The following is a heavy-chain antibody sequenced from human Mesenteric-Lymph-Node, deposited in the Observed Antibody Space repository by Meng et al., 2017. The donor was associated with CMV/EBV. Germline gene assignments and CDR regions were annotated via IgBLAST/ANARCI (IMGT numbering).Heavy chain of an antibody. CDR1: GGSISSSSYY. D-gene: IGHD1-1*01. CDR2: IYYSGST. CDR3: ASLDRLQSYALGY. Sequence: SETLSLTCTVSGGSISSSSYYWGWIRQPPGKGLEWIGSIYYSGSTYYNPSLKSRVTISVDTSKNQFSLKLSSVTAADTAVYYCASLDRLQSYALGYWGQGTLVTVSS. V-gene: IGHV4-39*01. J-gene: IGHJ4*02.